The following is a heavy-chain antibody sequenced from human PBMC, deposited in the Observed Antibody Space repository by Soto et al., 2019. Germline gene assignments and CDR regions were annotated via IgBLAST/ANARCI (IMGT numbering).Heavy chain of an antibody. V-gene: IGHV4-39*01. J-gene: IGHJ4*02. CDR3: ARRDYSNYVDY. D-gene: IGHD4-4*01. Sequence: PSETLSLTCTVSGGSISSSSYYWGWIRQPPGKGLEWIGSIYYSGSTYYNPSRKSRVTISVDTSKNQFSLKLSSVTAADTAVYYCARRDYSNYVDYWGQGTLVTVSS. CDR1: GGSISSSSYY. CDR2: IYYSGST.